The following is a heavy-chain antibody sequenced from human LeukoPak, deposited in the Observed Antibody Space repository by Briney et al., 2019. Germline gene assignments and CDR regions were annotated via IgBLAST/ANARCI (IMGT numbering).Heavy chain of an antibody. D-gene: IGHD5-12*01. CDR2: IIPIFGTA. V-gene: IGHV1-69*13. CDR1: GGTFSSYA. Sequence: ASVKVSCKASGGTFSSYAISWVRQAPGQGLEWMGGIIPIFGTANYAQKFQGRVTITADESTSTAYMELSSLRSEDTAVYYCARWGREVARPIYYYYGMDVWGQGTTVTVSS. CDR3: ARWGREVARPIYYYYGMDV. J-gene: IGHJ6*02.